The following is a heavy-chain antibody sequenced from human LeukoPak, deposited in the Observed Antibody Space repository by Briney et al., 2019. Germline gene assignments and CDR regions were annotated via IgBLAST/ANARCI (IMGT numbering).Heavy chain of an antibody. J-gene: IGHJ4*02. V-gene: IGHV3-21*01. D-gene: IGHD2-15*01. CDR3: ARALVAANFDY. CDR2: ISSSSSYI. Sequence: PGGSLRLSCAASGFTFSSYSMNWVRQAPGKGLEWVSSISSSSSYIYYADSVKGRFTISRDNAKNSLYLQMNSLRAEDTAVYYCARALVAANFDYWGQGTLVAVSS. CDR1: GFTFSSYS.